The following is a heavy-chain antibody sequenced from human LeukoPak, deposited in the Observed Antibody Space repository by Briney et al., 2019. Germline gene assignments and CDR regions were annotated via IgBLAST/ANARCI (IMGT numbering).Heavy chain of an antibody. J-gene: IGHJ4*02. CDR3: ARGGGRGYYDSSGYYPH. CDR1: GLTFSSYA. Sequence: GASLTPSCAASGLTFSSYAMHSVRQPPGKGLEWVAFILYDGSNKYYADSVKGRFTISRDKSKNTLYLQMNSLRAEDTAVYYCARGGGRGYYDSSGYYPHWGQGTLVTVSS. CDR2: ILYDGSNK. D-gene: IGHD3-22*01. V-gene: IGHV3-30*04.